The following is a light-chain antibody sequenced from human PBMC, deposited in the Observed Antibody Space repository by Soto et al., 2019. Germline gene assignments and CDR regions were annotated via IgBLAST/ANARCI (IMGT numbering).Light chain of an antibody. CDR1: QSVSNNY. Sequence: EIVITQAPGTLSVSPVERATLSCRGIQSVSNNYLAWYQQKPGQAPRLLISGASSRATGIPDRFSGSGSGTDFTLTISRLEPEDFALYYCQHYAHNSPITFGQGTRLEI. CDR3: QHYAHNSPIT. V-gene: IGKV3-20*01. CDR2: GAS. J-gene: IGKJ5*01.